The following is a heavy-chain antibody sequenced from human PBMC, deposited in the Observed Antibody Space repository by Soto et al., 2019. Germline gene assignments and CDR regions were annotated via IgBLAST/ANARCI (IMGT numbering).Heavy chain of an antibody. V-gene: IGHV4-61*01. CDR1: GSTVSTCNYN. D-gene: IGHD3-22*01. J-gene: IGHJ4*02. Sequence: SETLSLTSNPSGSTVSTCNYNWRWILHPPGEGLEWIGNFYYTGSTNYNPSLKSRVTISIDASKNQFSLRLSSVTAADTAVYYCARSMHYSDGSNYSPFDYWGQGTLVTV. CDR3: ARSMHYSDGSNYSPFDY. CDR2: FYYTGST.